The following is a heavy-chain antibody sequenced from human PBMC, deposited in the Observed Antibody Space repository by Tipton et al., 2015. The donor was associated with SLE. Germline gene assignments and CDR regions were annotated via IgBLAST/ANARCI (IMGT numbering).Heavy chain of an antibody. J-gene: IGHJ3*02. CDR3: ARGKDYDFWSGYYRRDAIDI. Sequence: LRLSCAVYGGSFSGYYWSWIRQPPGKGLEWIGEITHSGSTNYSPSLKSRVTISVDTSKNQFSLNLSSVTGADTAMYYCARGKDYDFWSGYYRRDAIDIWGQGTMVTVSS. V-gene: IGHV4-34*01. CDR1: GGSFSGYY. D-gene: IGHD3-3*01. CDR2: ITHSGST.